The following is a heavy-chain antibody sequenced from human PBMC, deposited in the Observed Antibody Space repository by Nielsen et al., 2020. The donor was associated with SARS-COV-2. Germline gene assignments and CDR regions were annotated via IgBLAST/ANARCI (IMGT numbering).Heavy chain of an antibody. CDR3: ARAVPGYYYGMDV. CDR1: GAYVSSGDYF. Sequence: SETLSLTCTVSGAYVSSGDYFWSWIRQHPGKGLECIAYIHTGGTIYYNPSLKSRVTISLDTSKNRFSLKLSSVTAADTAVYYCARAVPGYYYGMDVWGQGTTVTVSS. V-gene: IGHV4-61*08. CDR2: IHTGGTI. D-gene: IGHD3-10*01. J-gene: IGHJ6*02.